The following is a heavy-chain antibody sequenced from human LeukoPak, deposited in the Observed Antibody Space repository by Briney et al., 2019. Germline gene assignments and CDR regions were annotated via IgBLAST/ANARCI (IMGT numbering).Heavy chain of an antibody. CDR2: IYYSGST. V-gene: IGHV4-59*01. D-gene: IGHD2-15*01. J-gene: IGHJ4*02. CDR1: GGSISSYY. Sequence: SETLSLTCTVSGGSISSYYWSCIRQPPGKGLEWIGYIYYSGSTNYNPSLKSRVTISVDTSKNQFSLKLSSVTAADTAVYYCARRGSCSGGSCYTLDYWGQGTLVTVSS. CDR3: ARRGSCSGGSCYTLDY.